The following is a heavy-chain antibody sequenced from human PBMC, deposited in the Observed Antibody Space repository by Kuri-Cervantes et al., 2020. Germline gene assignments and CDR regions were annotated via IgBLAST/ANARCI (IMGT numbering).Heavy chain of an antibody. Sequence: ETLSLTCAASGFTFRSYWMHWVRQVPGKGLVWVSRISSDGSNIIYADSVKGRFTISRDNARNTLYLQMNSLRAEDTALYYCAKGSGWYTQGYFGYWGQGSLVTVSS. CDR1: GFTFRSYW. CDR3: AKGSGWYTQGYFGY. D-gene: IGHD6-19*01. CDR2: ISSDGSNI. V-gene: IGHV3-74*01. J-gene: IGHJ4*02.